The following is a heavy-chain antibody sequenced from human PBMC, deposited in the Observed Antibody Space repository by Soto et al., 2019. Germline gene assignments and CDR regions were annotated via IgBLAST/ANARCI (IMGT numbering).Heavy chain of an antibody. CDR3: TSGWSFDY. D-gene: IGHD6-19*01. CDR2: IFYSGAT. CDR1: GDSISSYY. J-gene: IGHJ4*02. V-gene: IGHV4-59*12. Sequence: TLSLTCTVSGDSISSYYWNWVRQPPGKGLEWVGYIFYSGATNYNPSLKSRVTISADTSKKQFSLKVSSVTAADTAIYYCTSGWSFDYWGQGTQVTVSS.